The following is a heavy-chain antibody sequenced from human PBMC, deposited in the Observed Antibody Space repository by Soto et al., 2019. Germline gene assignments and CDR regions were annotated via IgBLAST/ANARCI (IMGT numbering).Heavy chain of an antibody. Sequence: QVQLVESGGGVVQPGRSLRLSCAASGFTFSSCAMHWVRQAPGKGLEWVALISYDGSNKYYADSVKGRFTTSRDNSKNTLYLQMNNLRAEDTAVYYCSRDKRDLRVLEWSYYFDYWGQGTLVTVSS. V-gene: IGHV3-30-3*01. J-gene: IGHJ4*02. D-gene: IGHD3-3*01. CDR1: GFTFSSCA. CDR3: SRDKRDLRVLEWSYYFDY. CDR2: ISYDGSNK.